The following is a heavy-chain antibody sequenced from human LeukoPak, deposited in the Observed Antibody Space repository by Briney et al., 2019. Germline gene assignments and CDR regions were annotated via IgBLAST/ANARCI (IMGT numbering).Heavy chain of an antibody. D-gene: IGHD1-26*01. CDR1: GGTFSSYA. CDR3: ARDRRELYWYFDL. Sequence: SVKVSCKASGGTFSSYAISWVRQAPGQGLEWMGGIIPIFGTANYAQKFQGRVTITADKSTSTAYMELSSLRSEDTAVYYCARDRRELYWYFDLWGRGTLVTVSS. J-gene: IGHJ2*01. CDR2: IIPIFGTA. V-gene: IGHV1-69*06.